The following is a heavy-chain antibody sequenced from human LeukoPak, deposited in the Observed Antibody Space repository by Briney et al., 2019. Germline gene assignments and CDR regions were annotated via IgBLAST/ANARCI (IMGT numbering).Heavy chain of an antibody. CDR2: ISGSGGST. CDR3: AKGGYSSPSPPDY. Sequence: GGSLRLSCAASGFTFSSYAVTWVRQAPGKGLEWVSAISGSGGSTYYADSAKGRFTISRDNSKNTLYLQMNSLRAEDTAMYYCAKGGYSSPSPPDYWGQGTLVTVSS. CDR1: GFTFSSYA. D-gene: IGHD6-13*01. J-gene: IGHJ4*02. V-gene: IGHV3-23*01.